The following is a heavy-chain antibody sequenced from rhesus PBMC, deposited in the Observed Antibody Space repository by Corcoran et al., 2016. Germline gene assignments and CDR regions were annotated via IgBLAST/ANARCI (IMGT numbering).Heavy chain of an antibody. Sequence: QVQLQESCPGLLKPSETLSLTCAVSGASISVAYGWALIRQATGKGLECIWSIYSRSGNTYYNHYLKRRATISKDTSKKQFSLKLSSMTAADTAVYYCARGTAFDYWGQGVLVTVSS. D-gene: IGHD3-3*01. CDR1: GASISVAYG. V-gene: IGHV4S7*01. CDR3: ARGTAFDY. J-gene: IGHJ4*01. CDR2: IYSRSGNT.